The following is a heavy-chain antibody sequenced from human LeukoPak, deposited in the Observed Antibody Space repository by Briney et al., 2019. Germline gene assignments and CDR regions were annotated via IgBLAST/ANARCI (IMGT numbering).Heavy chain of an antibody. CDR1: GFTFSNYA. CDR2: ISYGDGGI. CDR3: AKGPTQWELLPGAFDI. J-gene: IGHJ3*02. D-gene: IGHD1-26*01. V-gene: IGHV3-23*01. Sequence: PGGSLRLSCETSGFTFSNYAMSWVRQAPGRGLEWVSGISYGDGGIYYADSVKGRFTISRDNSKNTLYLQMNSLRAEDTAVYYCAKGPTQWELLPGAFDIWGQGTMVTVSS.